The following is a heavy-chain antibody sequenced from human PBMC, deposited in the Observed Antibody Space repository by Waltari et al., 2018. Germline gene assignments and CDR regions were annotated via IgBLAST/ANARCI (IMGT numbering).Heavy chain of an antibody. J-gene: IGHJ6*02. CDR2: MIPILGLA. Sequence: QVQLVQSGAEVKKPGSSVKVSCKASGGTFSSYTISWVRQAPGPGLEWMGRMIPILGLANDAQKFQGRVTITADKSTRTAYMELSSLRSEDTAVYYCAKEGSYSSGWYPTGYYGMDVWGQGTTVTVSS. V-gene: IGHV1-69*08. CDR3: AKEGSYSSGWYPTGYYGMDV. D-gene: IGHD6-19*01. CDR1: GGTFSSYT.